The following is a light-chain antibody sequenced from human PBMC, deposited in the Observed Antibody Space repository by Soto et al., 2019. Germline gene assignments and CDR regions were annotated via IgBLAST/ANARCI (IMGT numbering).Light chain of an antibody. CDR3: SSYARNGDVV. J-gene: IGLJ2*01. CDR1: SSDVRTYEY. V-gene: IGLV2-14*03. CDR2: DVS. Sequence: QSALTQPASVSGSPGQSITISCTGTSSDVRTYEYVSWYQHHPGKAPKLMIYDVSNRPSGVSDRFSGSKSGNTASLTISGLEPEDEADYYCSSYARNGDVVFGGGTKLTVL.